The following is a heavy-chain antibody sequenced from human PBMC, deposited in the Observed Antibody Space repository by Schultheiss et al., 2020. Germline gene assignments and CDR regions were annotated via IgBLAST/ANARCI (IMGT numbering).Heavy chain of an antibody. V-gene: IGHV4-31*03. Sequence: SETLSLTCTVSGGSISSGGYYWSWIRQHPGKGLEWIGYIYYSGSTYYNPYLKSRVTISVDTSKNQFSLKLSSVTAADTAVYYCARAVTTDFDYWGQGTLVNVSS. CDR1: GGSISSGGYY. CDR3: ARAVTTDFDY. CDR2: IYYSGST. J-gene: IGHJ4*02. D-gene: IGHD4-17*01.